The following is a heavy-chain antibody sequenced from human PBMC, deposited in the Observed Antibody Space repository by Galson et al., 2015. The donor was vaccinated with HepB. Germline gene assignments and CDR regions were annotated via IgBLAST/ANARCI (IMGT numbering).Heavy chain of an antibody. CDR3: ARESVVDVTFDL. CDR2: IGTAGDT. CDR1: GFTFSSYD. V-gene: IGHV3-13*01. Sequence: SLRLSCAASGFTFSSYDMHWVRQATGKGLEWVSAIGTAGDTYYPGSVKGRFTISRENAKNSLYLQMNSLRAGDTAVYYCARESVVDVTFDLWGRGTLVTVSS. J-gene: IGHJ2*01. D-gene: IGHD3-22*01.